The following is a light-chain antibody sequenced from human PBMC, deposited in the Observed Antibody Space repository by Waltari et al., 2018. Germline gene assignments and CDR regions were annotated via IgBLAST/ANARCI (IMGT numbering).Light chain of an antibody. CDR3: QTWGTGIQV. V-gene: IGLV4-69*01. J-gene: IGLJ2*01. CDR2: LNSDGSH. Sequence: QLVLPQSPSASASLGASVKLTCTLSSGHSSYALAWHQQQPEKGPRYLMKLNSDGSHSKGDGIPDRFSGSSSGAERYLTISSLQSEDEADYYCQTWGTGIQVFGGGTKLTVL. CDR1: SGHSSYA.